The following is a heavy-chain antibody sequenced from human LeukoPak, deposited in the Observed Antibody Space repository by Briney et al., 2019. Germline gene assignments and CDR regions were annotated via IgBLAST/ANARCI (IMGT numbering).Heavy chain of an antibody. Sequence: ASVKVSCKASGYTFTSYDINWLRQATGQGLEWMGWMNPNSGNTGYAQKFQGRVAMTRNTSISTAYMELSSLRSEDTAVYYCARGIAARPIDYWGQGTLVTVSS. D-gene: IGHD6-6*01. CDR2: MNPNSGNT. J-gene: IGHJ4*02. CDR1: GYTFTSYD. CDR3: ARGIAARPIDY. V-gene: IGHV1-8*01.